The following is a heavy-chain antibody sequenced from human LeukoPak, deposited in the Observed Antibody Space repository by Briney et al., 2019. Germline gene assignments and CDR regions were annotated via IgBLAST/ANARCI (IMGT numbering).Heavy chain of an antibody. J-gene: IGHJ4*02. D-gene: IGHD3-22*01. CDR3: ARDGLGVVGRSGYYYGPPHFDY. CDR2: IKQDGSEK. CDR1: GFTFNSYA. V-gene: IGHV3-7*05. Sequence: GGSLRLSCAASGFTFNSYAMSWVRQAPGKGLEWVANIKQDGSEKYYVDSVKGRFTISRDNAKNSLYLQMNSLRVEDTAVYYCARDGLGVVGRSGYYYGPPHFDYWGQGTLVTVSS.